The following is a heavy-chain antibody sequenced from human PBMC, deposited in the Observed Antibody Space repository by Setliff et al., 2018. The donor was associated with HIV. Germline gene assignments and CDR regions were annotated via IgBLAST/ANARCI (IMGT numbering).Heavy chain of an antibody. CDR3: ARMRYFDWIMIDY. CDR1: GFSLNTPGMR. J-gene: IGHJ4*02. D-gene: IGHD3-9*01. V-gene: IGHV2-70*04. CDR2: IDWDDNK. Sequence: SGPTLVNPPQTLTLTCIFSGFSLNTPGMRVSWIRQPPGKALEWLARIDWDDNKFYSTSLKTRLTISKDTSKNQVVLKMTNMDPVDTATYYCARMRYFDWIMIDYWGQGTLVTVSS.